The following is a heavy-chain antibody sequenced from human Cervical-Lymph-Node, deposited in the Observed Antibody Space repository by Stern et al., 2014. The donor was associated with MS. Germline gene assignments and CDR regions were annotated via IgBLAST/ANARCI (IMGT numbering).Heavy chain of an antibody. Sequence: EVQLVESGAEVKKPGESLKISCEASGYLFDDYWIGWVRQMSGRGLELVAIIFPRDSNTRYRPSVQGQVTISSDNAIRPAHLPWSSLKASDTAIYSCGRSPATPSGYDRFDYWGQGALVTVSS. J-gene: IGHJ4*02. D-gene: IGHD5-12*01. V-gene: IGHV5-51*03. CDR2: IFPRDSNT. CDR1: GYLFDDYW. CDR3: GRSPATPSGYDRFDY.